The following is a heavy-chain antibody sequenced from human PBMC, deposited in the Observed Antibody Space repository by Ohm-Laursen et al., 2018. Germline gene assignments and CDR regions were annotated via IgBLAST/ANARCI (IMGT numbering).Heavy chain of an antibody. CDR2: ISNDENYK. D-gene: IGHD6-13*01. CDR1: GFTFSSYG. V-gene: IGHV3-30*18. J-gene: IGHJ4*02. CDR3: AKVGIAEDY. Sequence: SLRLSCTASGFTFSSYGMHWVRQAPGKGLEWVAVISNDENYKNYADSVRGRFTISRDNSENTLYLQMNSLRAEDTAVYYCAKVGIAEDYWGQGTLVTVSS.